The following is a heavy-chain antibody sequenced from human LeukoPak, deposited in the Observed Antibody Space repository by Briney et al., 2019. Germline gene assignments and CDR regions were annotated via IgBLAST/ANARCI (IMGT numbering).Heavy chain of an antibody. V-gene: IGHV3-30*04. CDR3: ARARGYQLHTGGYFDY. CDR1: GFTFSSYA. CDR2: ISYDGSNK. Sequence: GRSLRLSCAASGFTFSSYAMHWVRQAPGKGLEWVAVISYDGSNKYYADSVKGRFTISRDNSKNTLYLQMNSLRAEDTAVYYCARARGYQLHTGGYFDYWGQGTLVTVSS. D-gene: IGHD2-2*01. J-gene: IGHJ4*02.